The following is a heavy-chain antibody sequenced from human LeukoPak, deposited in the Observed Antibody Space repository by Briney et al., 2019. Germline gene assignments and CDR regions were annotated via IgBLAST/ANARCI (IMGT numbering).Heavy chain of an antibody. CDR3: AKNLLGIESFSWYFDI. Sequence: GGSLRLSCAASGVTFSSHGMSWVRQAPGKGTQWVSSITDSGSGTGYADSVKGRFTMSRDNAKNSLYLQMNSLRAEDTAVYYCAKNLLGIESFSWYFDIWGRGTLVTVSS. V-gene: IGHV3-23*01. CDR2: ITDSGSGT. J-gene: IGHJ2*01. D-gene: IGHD1-26*01. CDR1: GVTFSSHG.